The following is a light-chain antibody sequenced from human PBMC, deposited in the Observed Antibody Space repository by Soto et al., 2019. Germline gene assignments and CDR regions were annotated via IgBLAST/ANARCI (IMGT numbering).Light chain of an antibody. CDR1: SSDIGHYDY. CDR3: CSLTTSHTYV. Sequence: QSALTQPASVSGSPGQSVTISCTGTSSDIGHYDYVSWYQQHPGKAPKLMIYHVTYRPSGVSNRYSGSKSGNSASLTISGLQADDEADYYCCSLTTSHTYVFGSGTKVAVL. CDR2: HVT. V-gene: IGLV2-14*03. J-gene: IGLJ1*01.